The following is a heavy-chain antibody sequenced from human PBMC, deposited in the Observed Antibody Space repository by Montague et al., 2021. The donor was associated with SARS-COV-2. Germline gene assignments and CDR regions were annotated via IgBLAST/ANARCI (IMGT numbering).Heavy chain of an antibody. D-gene: IGHD3-3*01. Sequence: SETLSLTCIVSGGSVSSGSYYWSWIRQPPGKGLEWIGYIYYSGSTXYKPSLKSRVTIPVDTSKNQFSLKLSSVTAADTAVYYCARDPWRITIFGVVTRYGMDVWGQGTTVTVSS. CDR1: GGSVSSGSYY. CDR2: IYYSGST. V-gene: IGHV4-61*01. J-gene: IGHJ6*02. CDR3: ARDPWRITIFGVVTRYGMDV.